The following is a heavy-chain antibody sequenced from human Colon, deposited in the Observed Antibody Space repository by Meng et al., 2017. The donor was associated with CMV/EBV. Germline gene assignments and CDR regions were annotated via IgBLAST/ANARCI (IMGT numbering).Heavy chain of an antibody. D-gene: IGHD3-3*01. CDR1: GFTFSDYY. Sequence: GSLRLSCAASGFTFSDYYMSWIRQSPGKGLEWIGSIYYSGSTDYNPSLKSRVTISVDTSKNQFSLRLNSVTAADTAVYYCARESGKFWSGYSNPIHWGQGTLVTVSS. J-gene: IGHJ4*02. CDR3: ARESGKFWSGYSNPIH. V-gene: IGHV4-59*12. CDR2: IYYSGST.